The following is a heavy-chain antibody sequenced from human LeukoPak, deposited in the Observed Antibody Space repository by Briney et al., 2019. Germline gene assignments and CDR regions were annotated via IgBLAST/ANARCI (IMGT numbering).Heavy chain of an antibody. J-gene: IGHJ4*02. D-gene: IGHD4-11*01. Sequence: SETLSLTCAVSGGSISSGGYSWSWIRQPPGKGLEWIGYIYHSGSTYYNLSLKSRVTISVDRSKNQFSLKLSSVTAADTAVYYCARGGLTTPFDYWGQGTLVTVSS. CDR3: ARGGLTTPFDY. V-gene: IGHV4-30-2*01. CDR2: IYHSGST. CDR1: GGSISSGGYS.